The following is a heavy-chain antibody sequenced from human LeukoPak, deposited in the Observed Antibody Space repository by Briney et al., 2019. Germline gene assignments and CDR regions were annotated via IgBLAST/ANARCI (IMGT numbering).Heavy chain of an antibody. V-gene: IGHV3-9*01. CDR3: AREITYYYDSGGYWDAFDI. D-gene: IGHD3-22*01. CDR1: GFTFNDYA. Sequence: GGSLRLSCAASGFTFNDYAMHWVRQAPGKGLEWVSGISWNSGSIGYADSVKGRFTISRDNSKNTLYLQMSSLRAEDTAVYYCAREITYYYDSGGYWDAFDIWGQGTMVTVSS. J-gene: IGHJ3*02. CDR2: ISWNSGSI.